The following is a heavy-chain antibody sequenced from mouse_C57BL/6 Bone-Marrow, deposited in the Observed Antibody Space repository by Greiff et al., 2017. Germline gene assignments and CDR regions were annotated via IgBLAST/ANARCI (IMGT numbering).Heavy chain of an antibody. CDR1: GFTFSSYG. V-gene: IGHV5-6*01. CDR3: ASEAYYSSWFAY. D-gene: IGHD2-12*01. CDR2: ISSGGSYT. J-gene: IGHJ3*01. Sequence: EVQVVESGGDLVKPGGSLKLSCAASGFTFSSYGMSWVRQTPDKRLEWVATISSGGSYTYYPDSVKGRFTISRDNAKNTLYLQMSSLKSEDTAMYYCASEAYYSSWFAYWGQGTLVTVSA.